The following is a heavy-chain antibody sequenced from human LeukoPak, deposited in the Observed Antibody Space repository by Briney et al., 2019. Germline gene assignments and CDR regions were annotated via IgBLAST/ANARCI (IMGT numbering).Heavy chain of an antibody. Sequence: SQTLSLAFAISGDSVSSNSATWNWIRQSPLRGLEWLGRTYYRSKWYNDYAVSVKSRMTINPDTSKNQFSLHLNSVTPEDTAVYYCARVLVDISNWFDPWGQGTLVTVSS. CDR3: ARVLVDISNWFDP. CDR1: GDSVSSNSAT. J-gene: IGHJ5*02. D-gene: IGHD2-15*01. V-gene: IGHV6-1*01. CDR2: TYYRSKWYN.